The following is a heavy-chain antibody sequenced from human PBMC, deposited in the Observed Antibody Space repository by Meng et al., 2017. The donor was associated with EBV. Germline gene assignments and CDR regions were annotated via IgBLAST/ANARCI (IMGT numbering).Heavy chain of an antibody. CDR3: ARGDYTNYPRWFDP. CDR1: GGSVNNESYY. V-gene: IGHV4-61*01. Sequence: QVQLQESGPGLVKPSXXLSLTCXVSGGSVNNESYYWGWIRQPPGKGLEYIGYIYYTGSTNYNSSLKSRVTISLDKSKNQFSLKLTSLTAADTAIYYCARGDYTNYPRWFDPWGQGTLVTVSS. D-gene: IGHD4-11*01. CDR2: IYYTGST. J-gene: IGHJ5*02.